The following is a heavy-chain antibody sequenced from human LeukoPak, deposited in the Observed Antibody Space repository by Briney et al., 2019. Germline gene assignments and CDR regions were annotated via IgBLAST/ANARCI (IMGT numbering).Heavy chain of an antibody. CDR2: IYSTGLT. D-gene: IGHD6-19*01. Sequence: GGSLRLSCAASGFTVSGSYMSWDRQAPGKGLEWVSVIYSTGLTYYADSVKGRFTISRDNFKNTLFLQMNSLRAEDTALYYCARGLGQWPHLDYWGQGTLVTVSS. CDR3: ARGLGQWPHLDY. CDR1: GFTVSGSY. V-gene: IGHV3-53*01. J-gene: IGHJ4*02.